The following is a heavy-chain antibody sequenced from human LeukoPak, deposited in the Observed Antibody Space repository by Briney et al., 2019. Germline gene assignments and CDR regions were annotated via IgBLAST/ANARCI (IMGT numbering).Heavy chain of an antibody. CDR1: GGSINSYY. CDR2: IYYSGST. Sequence: KPSETLSLTCTVSGGSINSYYWSWIRQPPGKALEWIAYIYYSGSTNYNPSLKSRVTISVDTSKNQFSLKLSSVTAADTAVYFCARNNYVTHFYGLDVWGQGTTVTVSS. J-gene: IGHJ6*02. V-gene: IGHV4-59*01. D-gene: IGHD4-11*01. CDR3: ARNNYVTHFYGLDV.